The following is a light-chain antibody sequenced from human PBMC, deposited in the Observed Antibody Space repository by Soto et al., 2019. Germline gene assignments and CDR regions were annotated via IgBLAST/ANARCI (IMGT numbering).Light chain of an antibody. Sequence: QSALTQPPSASGSPGQSVTISCTGTSSDVGGYNYVSWYQQHPGKAPKLMIYEVSKRPSGVPDRFSGSKSGNTASLTVSGLQAEDEADYYCSPYAGSNTLYVFGTGTKGTVL. J-gene: IGLJ1*01. V-gene: IGLV2-8*01. CDR2: EVS. CDR3: SPYAGSNTLYV. CDR1: SSDVGGYNY.